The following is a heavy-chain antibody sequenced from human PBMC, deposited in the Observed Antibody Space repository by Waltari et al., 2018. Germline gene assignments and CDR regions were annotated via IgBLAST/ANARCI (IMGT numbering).Heavy chain of an antibody. CDR1: GGSISSHY. CDR2: IYYSGST. CDR3: ARVTYGSGSYYNGIVYGMDV. V-gene: IGHV4-59*11. J-gene: IGHJ6*02. Sequence: QVQLQESGPGLVKPSETLSLTCTVSGGSISSHYWSWIRQPPGKGLWWIRYIYYSGSTNDNSYLKSRVTISVDTSKNQCSLKLSSVTAADTAVYYCARVTYGSGSYYNGIVYGMDVWGQGTTVTVSS. D-gene: IGHD3-10*01.